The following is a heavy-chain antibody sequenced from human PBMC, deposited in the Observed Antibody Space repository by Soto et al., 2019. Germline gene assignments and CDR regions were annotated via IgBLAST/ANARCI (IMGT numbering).Heavy chain of an antibody. V-gene: IGHV4-61*08. J-gene: IGHJ3*02. Sequence: SETLSLTCRVSGGSVGTGAYYWSWIRQPPGKGLEWIGYTLYSGSPNYNPSLQSLQSRVTISVDTSRNQFSLRLTSVTAADTALYYCARHDYYHRTLDIWGQGTLVTVSS. CDR2: TLYSGSP. CDR1: GGSVGTGAYY. D-gene: IGHD3-9*01. CDR3: ARHDYYHRTLDI.